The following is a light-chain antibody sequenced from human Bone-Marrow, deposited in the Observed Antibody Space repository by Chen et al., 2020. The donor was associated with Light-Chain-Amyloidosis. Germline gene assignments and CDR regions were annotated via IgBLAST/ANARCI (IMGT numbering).Light chain of an antibody. Sequence: QSALTQPPSASGSPGHSVTIPCTGTSTDVGAYKFVSWYQQYAGKAPKLLIYEISKRPSGVPDRFSGYKSGNTASLSVAELQADDEGDYYCSSYEGGTNLVLFGGGTRLTV. CDR1: STDVGAYKF. CDR3: SSYEGGTNLVL. CDR2: EIS. J-gene: IGLJ3*02. V-gene: IGLV2-8*01.